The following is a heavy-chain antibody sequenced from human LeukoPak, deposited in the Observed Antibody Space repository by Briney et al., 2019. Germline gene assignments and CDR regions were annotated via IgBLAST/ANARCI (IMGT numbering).Heavy chain of an antibody. J-gene: IGHJ4*02. CDR1: GFTFRSYG. Sequence: PGRSLRLSCAASGFTFRSYGMHWVRQAPGKGLEGVAIVWYDGNNKYYADSVKGRFTVSRDNSKDTVSLQLNSLRAEDTAVYYCARGSEAAAGAFDYWGQGALVTVPS. D-gene: IGHD6-13*01. V-gene: IGHV3-33*01. CDR3: ARGSEAAAGAFDY. CDR2: VWYDGNNK.